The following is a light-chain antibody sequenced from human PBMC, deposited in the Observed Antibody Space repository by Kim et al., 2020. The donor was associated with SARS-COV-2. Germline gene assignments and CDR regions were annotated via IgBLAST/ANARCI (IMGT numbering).Light chain of an antibody. CDR2: GAS. J-gene: IGKJ3*01. V-gene: IGKV3-20*01. CDR3: QQYGSSLFT. CDR1: QSVSSSY. Sequence: SPGERATLSCRASQSVSSSYLAWYQQKPGQAPRLLIYGASSRATGIPDRFSGSRSGTDFTLTISRLEPEDFAVYYCQQYGSSLFTFGPGTKVDIK.